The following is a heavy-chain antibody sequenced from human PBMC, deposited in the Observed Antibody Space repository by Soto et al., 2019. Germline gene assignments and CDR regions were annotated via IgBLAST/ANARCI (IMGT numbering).Heavy chain of an antibody. CDR2: ISWNSGSI. CDR1: GFTFDDYA. Sequence: EVQLVESGGGLVQPGRSLRLSCAASGFTFDDYAMHWVRQAPGKGLEWVSGISWNSGSIGYADSVKGRFTISRDNAKNFLYLQMNSLRGEDTALYYCAKEPIAAAGPTYYYYGMDVWGQGTTVTVSS. CDR3: AKEPIAAAGPTYYYYGMDV. V-gene: IGHV3-9*01. D-gene: IGHD6-13*01. J-gene: IGHJ6*02.